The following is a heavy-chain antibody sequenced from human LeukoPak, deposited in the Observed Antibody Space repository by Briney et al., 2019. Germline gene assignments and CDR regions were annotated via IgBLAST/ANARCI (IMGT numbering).Heavy chain of an antibody. D-gene: IGHD3-3*02. CDR2: ISWNSGSI. CDR1: GFTFDDYA. Sequence: QAGRSLRLSCAASGFTFDDYAMHWVRQAPGKGLEWVSGISWNSGSIGYADSVKGRFTISRDNSKNTLYLQMNSLRAEDTAVYYCAKGSNPVHVTIFGVVIDYYGMDVWGQGTTVTVSS. V-gene: IGHV3-9*01. CDR3: AKGSNPVHVTIFGVVIDYYGMDV. J-gene: IGHJ6*02.